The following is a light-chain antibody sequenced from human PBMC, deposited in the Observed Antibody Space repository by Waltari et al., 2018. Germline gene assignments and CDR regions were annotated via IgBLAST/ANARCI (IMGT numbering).Light chain of an antibody. CDR3: QQYDASPLT. J-gene: IGKJ4*01. Sequence: DIVMTQSPDSLAVSLGERATINCKSSQSVLYSANNKNYLAWYQQKSGQPPKLLMYWASTRASGVPDRFSGSGSGTDFTLTISNLQPEDVAVYYCQQYDASPLTFGGGTKVEI. V-gene: IGKV4-1*01. CDR1: QSVLYSANNKNY. CDR2: WAS.